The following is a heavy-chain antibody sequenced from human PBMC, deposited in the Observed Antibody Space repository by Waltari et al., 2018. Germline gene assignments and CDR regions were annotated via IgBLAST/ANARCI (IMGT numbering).Heavy chain of an antibody. CDR3: TTETGPFDY. CDR2: IKSKTDGRTT. CDR1: GFTFSNAW. D-gene: IGHD7-27*01. J-gene: IGHJ4*02. Sequence: EVQLVESGGGLVKPGGSLRLSCAASGFTFSNAWMSWVRQAPGKGLEWVGVIKSKTDGRTTDYAAPVKGRFTISRDDSKNTLYLQMNSLKTEDTAVYYCTTETGPFDYWGQGTLVTVSS. V-gene: IGHV3-15*01.